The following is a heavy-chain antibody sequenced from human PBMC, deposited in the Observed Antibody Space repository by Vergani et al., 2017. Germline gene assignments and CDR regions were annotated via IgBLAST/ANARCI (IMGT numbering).Heavy chain of an antibody. V-gene: IGHV3-33*01. CDR1: GFTFSSYG. J-gene: IGHJ6*02. Sequence: QVQLVESGGGVVQPGRSLRLSCAASGFTFSSYGMHWVRQAPGKGLEWVAVLWYDGSNKYYADSVKGRFTISRDNSKNTLYLQMNSLRAEDTAVYYCARDSSSSPKYYYYGMDVWGQGTTVTVSS. CDR3: ARDSSSSPKYYYYGMDV. D-gene: IGHD6-6*01. CDR2: LWYDGSNK.